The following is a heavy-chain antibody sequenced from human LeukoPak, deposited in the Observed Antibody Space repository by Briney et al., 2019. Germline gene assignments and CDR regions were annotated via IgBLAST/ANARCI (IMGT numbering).Heavy chain of an antibody. J-gene: IGHJ4*02. D-gene: IGHD3-10*01. V-gene: IGHV4-39*07. CDR1: GGSISSYY. CDR3: ARDLTFRTLYGSGSYLDE. CDR2: IYYGGST. Sequence: SEALSLTCTVSGGSISSYYWAWIRQSPGKGLEWIGSIYYGGSTSYNASLKSRVTILVEVSNNQFSLRLSSVTAADTAVYYCARDLTFRTLYGSGSYLDEWGQGALVIVSS.